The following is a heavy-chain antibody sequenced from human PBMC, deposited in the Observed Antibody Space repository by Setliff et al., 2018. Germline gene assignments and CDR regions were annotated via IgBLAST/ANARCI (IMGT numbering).Heavy chain of an antibody. D-gene: IGHD1-1*01. CDR1: GLIVSSNY. CDR2: FYSGGST. Sequence: GGSLRLSCAASGLIVSSNYMSWVRQAPGKGLERVSVFYSGGSTYYADSVKGRFTISRDNSKNTLDLQMNSLRAEDTAVYFCAKEIKRTNWSYQYHGMDVWGQGTTVTVSS. J-gene: IGHJ6*02. V-gene: IGHV3-53*01. CDR3: AKEIKRTNWSYQYHGMDV.